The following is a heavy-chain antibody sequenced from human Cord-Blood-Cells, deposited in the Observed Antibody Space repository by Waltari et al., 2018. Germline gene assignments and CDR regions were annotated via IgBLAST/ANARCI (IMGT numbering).Heavy chain of an antibody. CDR3: LYCGGDCYAFDI. D-gene: IGHD2-21*02. J-gene: IGHJ3*02. CDR2: MNPNSGNT. Sequence: QVQLVQSGAEVKKPGASVKVSCKASGYTFTSYDLNWVRQATGQGLEWMGWMNPNSGNTGYAQKFQGRVTITRNTSISTAYMELSSLRSEDTAVYYCLYCGGDCYAFDIWGQGTMVTVSS. CDR1: GYTFTSYD. V-gene: IGHV1-8*03.